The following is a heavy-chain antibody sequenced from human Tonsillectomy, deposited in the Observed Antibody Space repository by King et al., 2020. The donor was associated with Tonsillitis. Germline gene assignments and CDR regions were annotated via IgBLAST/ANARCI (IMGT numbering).Heavy chain of an antibody. V-gene: IGHV4-31*03. CDR2: IYYTGST. D-gene: IGHD1-14*01. Sequence: QLQESGPGLVKPSQTLSLTCTVSGGSITSGGYYWSWIRQHPGKGLEWIGYIYYTGSTYYNPSLKSRVTISVDTSKNQFSLKLSSVTAADTAVYYCARERYNWNHDLSEYWGQGTLVTVSS. J-gene: IGHJ4*02. CDR1: GGSITSGGYY. CDR3: ARERYNWNHDLSEY.